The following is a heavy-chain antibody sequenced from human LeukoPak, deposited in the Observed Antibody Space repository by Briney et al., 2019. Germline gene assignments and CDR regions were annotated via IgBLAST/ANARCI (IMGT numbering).Heavy chain of an antibody. CDR2: IKEDGSEK. CDR1: GFTFSNFW. V-gene: IGHV3-7*01. D-gene: IGHD3-22*01. CDR3: ARSRSGYYEDY. Sequence: GGSLRLSCAASGFTFSNFWMSWVRQAPGKGLEWVADIKEDGSEKYYVESVTGRFTISRDNAKNSLSLQVNSLRAEDTAVYFCARSRSGYYEDYWGQGTLVTVSS. J-gene: IGHJ4*02.